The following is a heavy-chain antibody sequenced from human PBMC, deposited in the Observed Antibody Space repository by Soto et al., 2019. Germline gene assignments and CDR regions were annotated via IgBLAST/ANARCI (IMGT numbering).Heavy chain of an antibody. Sequence: SATLSVTCTVSGGPISSSTTYCVWLRQPPGKGLEWIGSIYYSGSTYYNPSLKSRVTISVDTSKNQFSLKLSSVTAADTAVYYCASSGYCSGGTCHPYYFDYWGQGTLVTVS. CDR1: GGPISSSTTY. CDR2: IYYSGST. V-gene: IGHV4-39*01. CDR3: ASSGYCSGGTCHPYYFDY. D-gene: IGHD2-15*01. J-gene: IGHJ4*02.